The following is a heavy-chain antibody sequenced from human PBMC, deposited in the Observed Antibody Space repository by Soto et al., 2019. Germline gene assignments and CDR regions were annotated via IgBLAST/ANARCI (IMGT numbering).Heavy chain of an antibody. Sequence: ASVKVSCQASGYTFTSYDVHWVRQATGKRFEWMGWMNPNSGNTGYAQKFQGRVTMTRNTSIGTAYMELSSLRSEDTAVYYCARTYSSSSSYFYYYIDVWGKGTTVTVSS. V-gene: IGHV1-8*01. CDR2: MNPNSGNT. CDR1: GYTFTSYD. J-gene: IGHJ6*03. D-gene: IGHD6-6*01. CDR3: ARTYSSSSSYFYYYIDV.